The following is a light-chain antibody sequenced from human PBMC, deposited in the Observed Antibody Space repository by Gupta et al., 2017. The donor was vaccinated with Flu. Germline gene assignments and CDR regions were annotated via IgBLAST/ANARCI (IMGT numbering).Light chain of an antibody. Sequence: SVVKQAPGTLSLSPGERPTLSCRASQSVSGAYLAWYKQKPGQAPRLLIYGASSRATGIPERFSGSGSGTDFTLTISRLEPEDFAVYYCQQYGNSPLYTFGQGTKLEIK. CDR1: QSVSGAY. CDR2: GAS. CDR3: QQYGNSPLYT. V-gene: IGKV3-20*01. J-gene: IGKJ2*01.